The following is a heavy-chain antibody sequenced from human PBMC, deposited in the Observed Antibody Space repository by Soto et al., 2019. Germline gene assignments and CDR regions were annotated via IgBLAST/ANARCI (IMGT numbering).Heavy chain of an antibody. Sequence: PSKTLSLTCAVYGGSFSGYYWSWIRQPPGKGLEWIGEINHSGSTNYNPSLKSRVTISVATSKNQFSLKLSSVTAADTAVYYWEGGVLTILLVVTHHYYYGMDVWGQGPTVT. CDR3: EGGVLTILLVVTHHYYYGMDV. D-gene: IGHD3-3*01. CDR2: INHSGST. J-gene: IGHJ6*02. V-gene: IGHV4-34*01. CDR1: GGSFSGYY.